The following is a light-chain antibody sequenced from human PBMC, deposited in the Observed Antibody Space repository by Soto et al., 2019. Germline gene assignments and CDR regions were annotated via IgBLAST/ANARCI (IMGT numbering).Light chain of an antibody. CDR2: WAS. CDR1: QSVLYNSNNKNY. V-gene: IGKV4-1*01. Sequence: DIVMTQSPDSVAVSLGERATINCKSSQSVLYNSNNKNYLTWYQQKPGQPPKLLIYWASTRESGVPDRFSGSGSGTDFTLTISSLQAEDVAVYYCQQYYSALTFGQGTKVEIK. J-gene: IGKJ1*01. CDR3: QQYYSALT.